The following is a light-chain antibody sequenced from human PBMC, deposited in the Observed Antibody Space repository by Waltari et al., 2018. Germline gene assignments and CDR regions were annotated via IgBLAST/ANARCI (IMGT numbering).Light chain of an antibody. V-gene: IGKV1-12*01. Sequence: DIQMTQSPPSVSASVGDRVTITCRASQGIRSWLSWYQQKPGKAPKLLIYATSNLQSGVPSRFSGSGSGTEFTLTISSLQPEDVATYCCQQSFSSPWTFGPGTQV. CDR2: ATS. CDR3: QQSFSSPWT. CDR1: QGIRSW. J-gene: IGKJ1*01.